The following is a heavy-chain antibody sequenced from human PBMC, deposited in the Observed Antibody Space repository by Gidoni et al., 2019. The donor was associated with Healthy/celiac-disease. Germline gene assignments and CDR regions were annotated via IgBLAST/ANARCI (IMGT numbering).Heavy chain of an antibody. V-gene: IGHV6-1*01. D-gene: IGHD1-26*01. CDR2: TYYRSKWYN. CDR1: GDRVSSHSAA. Sequence: QVQLQQSGPGLVKPSQTLSLTCAISGDRVSSHSAAWNWIRQSPSRGLEWLGRTYYRSKWYNDYAVSVKSRITINPDTSKNQFSLQLNSVTPEDTAVYYCARAVRDGYNEWELFDYWGQGTLVTVSS. CDR3: ARAVRDGYNEWELFDY. J-gene: IGHJ4*02.